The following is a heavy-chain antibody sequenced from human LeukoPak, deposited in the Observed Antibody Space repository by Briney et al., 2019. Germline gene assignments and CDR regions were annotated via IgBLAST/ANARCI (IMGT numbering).Heavy chain of an antibody. CDR1: GGSISSYY. V-gene: IGHV4-59*01. D-gene: IGHD6-6*01. Sequence: PSETLSLTCTVYGGSISSYYWTWIRQPPGKGLEWIGYIFYSGNTNYNPSLKSRLTMSVDTSKNQFSLKLNSVTAADTAVYYCARVVTDYSSSSSWFDPWGQGILVTVSS. J-gene: IGHJ5*02. CDR3: ARVVTDYSSSSSWFDP. CDR2: IFYSGNT.